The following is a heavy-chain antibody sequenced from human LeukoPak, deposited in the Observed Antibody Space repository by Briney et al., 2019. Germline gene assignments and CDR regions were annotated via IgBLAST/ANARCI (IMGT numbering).Heavy chain of an antibody. J-gene: IGHJ4*02. V-gene: IGHV3-30-3*01. Sequence: GGSLRLSCAASGFTFSSYAMHWVRQAPGKGLEWVGVISYDGSNKYYADSVKGRFTISRDNSKNKLYLQMNSLRAEDTAVYYCAREKGLRYFDWLAFDYWGQGTLVTVSS. CDR1: GFTFSSYA. D-gene: IGHD3-9*01. CDR3: AREKGLRYFDWLAFDY. CDR2: ISYDGSNK.